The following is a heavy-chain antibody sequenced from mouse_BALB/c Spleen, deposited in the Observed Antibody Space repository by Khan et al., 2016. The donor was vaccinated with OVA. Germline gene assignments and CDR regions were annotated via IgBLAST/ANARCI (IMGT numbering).Heavy chain of an antibody. CDR2: ISPGSGDT. Sequence: QVQLQQSGAELVRPGASVKLSCKASGYTFTDYYINWVKQRTGQGLEWIGEISPGSGDTYYNEKFKGKATLTADKSSSTVYMQLISLTAEASAVYFCARRNDFGYTLAYWGQGTLVTVSA. D-gene: IGHD1-2*01. CDR1: GYTFTDYY. V-gene: IGHV1-77*01. J-gene: IGHJ3*01. CDR3: ARRNDFGYTLAY.